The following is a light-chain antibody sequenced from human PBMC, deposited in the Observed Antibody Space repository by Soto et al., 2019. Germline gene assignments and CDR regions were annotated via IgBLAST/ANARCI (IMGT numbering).Light chain of an antibody. CDR1: QSVADN. CDR2: GAS. V-gene: IGKV3-15*01. J-gene: IGKJ5*01. CDR3: QQYNYWPIT. Sequence: EIVWTQYPSNLSLSPGERVTLSCRSSQSVADNLAWFQQKPGQGPRLLIYGASTRATGIPARFSGSGSETDFTLTVSSLRSEDSAVYYCQQYNYWPITFGQGTRLEIK.